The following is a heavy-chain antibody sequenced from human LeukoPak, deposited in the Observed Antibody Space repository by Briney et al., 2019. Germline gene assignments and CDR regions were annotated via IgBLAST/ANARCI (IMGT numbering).Heavy chain of an antibody. CDR1: GGSIRSYY. Sequence: SETLSLTCTVSGGSIRSYYWSWIRQPPGKGLEWIGFIYYSGTTNYNPSLKSRVTISVDTCKNQFSLRLTSVTAADTAVYYCARNMVVNSLDNWGQGTLVTVSS. D-gene: IGHD2-21*01. CDR3: ARNMVVNSLDN. V-gene: IGHV4-59*01. J-gene: IGHJ4*02. CDR2: IYYSGTT.